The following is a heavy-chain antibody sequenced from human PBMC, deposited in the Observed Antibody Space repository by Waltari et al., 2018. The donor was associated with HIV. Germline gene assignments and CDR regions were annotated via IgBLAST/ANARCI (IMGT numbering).Heavy chain of an antibody. V-gene: IGHV3-64D*06. CDR3: VKDTCGHYGGNAGLDY. Sequence: EVHLVESGGGLVQPGGSLRLSCSASGFSFNRFGMHWVRQATEKGLQDVSSISSDEGSTYYADSVKGRFTISRDNPTNTVNLQMTSLRVEDTAVYFCVKDTCGHYGGNAGLDYWGQGTLVTVSS. J-gene: IGHJ4*02. D-gene: IGHD4-17*01. CDR2: ISSDEGST. CDR1: GFSFNRFG.